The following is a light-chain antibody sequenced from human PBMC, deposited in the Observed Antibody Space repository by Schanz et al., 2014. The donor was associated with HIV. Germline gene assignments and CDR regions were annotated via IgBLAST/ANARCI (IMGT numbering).Light chain of an antibody. CDR3: QSYDSSLRASV. V-gene: IGLV1-40*01. CDR1: RSNIGAGYA. CDR2: GNT. J-gene: IGLJ3*02. Sequence: QSVLTQPPSVSGAPGQRVTISCTGSRSNIGAGYAVHWYQQLPGTAPKLLIYGNTNRPSGVPDRFSGSKSGNTASLTVSGLQAEDEADYYCQSYDSSLRASVFGGGTKLTVL.